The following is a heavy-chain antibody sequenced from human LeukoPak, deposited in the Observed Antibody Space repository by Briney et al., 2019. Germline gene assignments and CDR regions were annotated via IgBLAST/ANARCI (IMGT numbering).Heavy chain of an antibody. J-gene: IGHJ4*02. CDR3: AKDSPGYSSSWSPFDY. CDR2: IRYDGSNK. CDR1: GFTFSSYG. D-gene: IGHD6-13*01. Sequence: GGSLRLSCAASGFTFSSYGMHWVRQAPGKGLEWVAFIRYDGSNKYYADSVKGRFTISRDNSKNTLYLQMNSLRAEGTAVYYCAKDSPGYSSSWSPFDYWGQGTLVTVSS. V-gene: IGHV3-30*02.